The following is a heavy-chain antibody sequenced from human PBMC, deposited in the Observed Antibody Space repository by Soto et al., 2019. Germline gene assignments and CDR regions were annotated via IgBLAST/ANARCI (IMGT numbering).Heavy chain of an antibody. CDR1: GASVTSGDFY. CDR3: AALLAGG. Sequence: QVQLQEPGPRLVSPSETLSLTCTVSGASVTSGDFYWSWIRQPPGKGLEWIGYVYYNESAYYNPSLKSRTSSSVDTSKTPFTLELSSVTAADTAVYYCAALLAGGWGQGSLVTVSS. CDR2: VYYNESA. J-gene: IGHJ4*02. V-gene: IGHV4-30-4*01. D-gene: IGHD3-10*01.